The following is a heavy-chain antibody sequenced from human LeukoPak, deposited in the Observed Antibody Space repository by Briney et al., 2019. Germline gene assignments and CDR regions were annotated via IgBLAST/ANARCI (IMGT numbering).Heavy chain of an antibody. CDR2: INNSGGRT. J-gene: IGHJ4*02. Sequence: GGSLRLSCAASGFTFRSYGMSWVRQAPGKGLEWVSTINNSGGRTYYADSVKGRFTISRDNSKNTLYLQMNSLRAEGTAIYYCAKGTLAVAALFDYWGQGSLVTVSS. D-gene: IGHD6-19*01. V-gene: IGHV3-23*01. CDR1: GFTFRSYG. CDR3: AKGTLAVAALFDY.